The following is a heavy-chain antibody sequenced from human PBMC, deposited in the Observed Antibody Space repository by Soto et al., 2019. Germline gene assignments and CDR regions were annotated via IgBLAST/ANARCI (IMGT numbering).Heavy chain of an antibody. CDR2: IYYSGST. Sequence: QVQLQESGPGLVKPSQTLSLTCTVSGGSISSGGYYWSWIRQHPGKGMEWIGYIYYSGSTYYNPSLKSRVTISVDTSKNQFSLKLSSVTAADTAVYYCARGVITIFGVDHFDYWGQGTLVTVSS. D-gene: IGHD3-3*01. V-gene: IGHV4-31*03. J-gene: IGHJ4*02. CDR3: ARGVITIFGVDHFDY. CDR1: GGSISSGGYY.